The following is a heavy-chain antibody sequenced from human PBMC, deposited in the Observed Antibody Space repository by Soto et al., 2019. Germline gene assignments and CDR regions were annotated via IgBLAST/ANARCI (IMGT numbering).Heavy chain of an antibody. CDR2: IDPSNGNT. CDR3: ARGVPESNAYYYYMDV. CDR1: GYTFSKYG. Sequence: QVQLLQSGGEVRKPGASVKVSCKASGYTFSKYGISWVRQARGQGLEWMAWIDPSNGNTNYAQKFQGIVTLTTDTSTTTAYMDLRSVKSDDTAVYFCARGVPESNAYYYYMDVWGKGTTVTVSS. J-gene: IGHJ6*03. V-gene: IGHV1-18*01.